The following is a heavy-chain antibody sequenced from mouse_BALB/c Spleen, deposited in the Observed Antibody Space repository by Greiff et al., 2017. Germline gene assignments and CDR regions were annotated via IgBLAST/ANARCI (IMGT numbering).Heavy chain of an antibody. V-gene: IGHV1-77*01. J-gene: IGHJ3*01. Sequence: QVQLQQSGAELARPGASVKLSCKASGYTFTDYYINWVKQRTGQGLEWIGEIYPGSGNTYYNEKFKGKATLTADKSSSTAYMQLSSLTSEDSAVYFCARDGNYEWFAYWGQGTLVTVSA. CDR3: ARDGNYEWFAY. CDR1: GYTFTDYY. CDR2: IYPGSGNT. D-gene: IGHD2-1*01.